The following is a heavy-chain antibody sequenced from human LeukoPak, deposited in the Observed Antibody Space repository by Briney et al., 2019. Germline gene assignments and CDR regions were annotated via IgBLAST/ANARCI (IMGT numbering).Heavy chain of an antibody. D-gene: IGHD3-22*01. V-gene: IGHV1-8*02. Sequence: ASVKVSCKASGYTFTSYDINWVRQATGQGLEWMGWMNPNSGNTGYAQKFQGRVTMTEDTSTDTAYMELSSLRSEDTAVYYCATGAPRNYYDSSGYYSPEDYWGQGTLVTVSS. J-gene: IGHJ4*02. CDR2: MNPNSGNT. CDR1: GYTFTSYD. CDR3: ATGAPRNYYDSSGYYSPEDY.